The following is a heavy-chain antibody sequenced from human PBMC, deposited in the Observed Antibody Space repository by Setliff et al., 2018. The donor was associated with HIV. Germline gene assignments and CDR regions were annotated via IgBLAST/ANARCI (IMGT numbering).Heavy chain of an antibody. V-gene: IGHV4-39*07. D-gene: IGHD3-3*01. J-gene: IGHJ4*02. CDR3: MRGRSITIFGVAYFDF. CDR1: NGSISSSSYF. Sequence: PSETLSLTCTVSNGSISSSSYFWGWIRQPPGKGLEWIGSVYHSGTTYYNPSLKSRVTISVDMSNNQFSLTVTSVTAADTAVYYCMRGRSITIFGVAYFDFWGQGTQVTVSS. CDR2: VYHSGTT.